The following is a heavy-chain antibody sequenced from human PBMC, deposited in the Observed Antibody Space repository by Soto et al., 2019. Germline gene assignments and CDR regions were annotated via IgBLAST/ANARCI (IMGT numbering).Heavy chain of an antibody. CDR2: ISAYNGNT. CDR1: GYTFTSYG. J-gene: IGHJ5*02. CDR3: ARVVGALGHWFDP. V-gene: IGHV1-18*01. Sequence: QVQLVQSGGEVKKPGASVKVSCKASGYTFTSYGISWVRQAPGQGLEWMGRISAYNGNTNYAQKLQGRVTMTTDTSTSRGYMELRSLRSDDTAVYYCARVVGALGHWFDPWGQGTLVTVSS. D-gene: IGHD1-26*01.